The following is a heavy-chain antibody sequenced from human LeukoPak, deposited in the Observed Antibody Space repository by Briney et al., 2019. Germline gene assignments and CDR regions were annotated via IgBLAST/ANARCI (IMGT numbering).Heavy chain of an antibody. D-gene: IGHD6-13*01. CDR1: GFTFSDYY. CDR3: ARDRGRTAGTPHFDY. V-gene: IGHV3-11*04. J-gene: IGHJ4*02. Sequence: GGSLRLSCAASGFTFSDYYMSWIRQAPGKGLEWVSYISSSGSTIYYADSVKGRFTISRDNAKNSLYLQMNSLRADDTAVYYCARDRGRTAGTPHFDYWGQGTLVTVSS. CDR2: ISSSGSTI.